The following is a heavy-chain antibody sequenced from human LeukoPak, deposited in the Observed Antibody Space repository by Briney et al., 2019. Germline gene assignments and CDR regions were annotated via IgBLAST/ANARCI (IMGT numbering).Heavy chain of an antibody. V-gene: IGHV4-34*01. D-gene: IGHD5-18*01. CDR3: ARGGDTAMVTYDY. CDR1: GGSFSGYY. CDR2: INHSGST. Sequence: SETLSLTCAVYGGSFSGYYWSWIRQPPGKGLEWIGEINHSGSTNYNPSLKSRVTISVDTSRNQFSLKLSSVAAADTAVYYCARGGDTAMVTYDYWGQGTLVTVSS. J-gene: IGHJ4*02.